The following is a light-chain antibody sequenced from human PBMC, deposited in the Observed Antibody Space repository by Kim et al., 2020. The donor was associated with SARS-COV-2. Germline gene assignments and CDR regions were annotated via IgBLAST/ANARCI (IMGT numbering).Light chain of an antibody. CDR2: GAS. Sequence: SPGEGATLSCRASQDVNTNLAWYQQKPGQAPRLLISGASTRATGIPARFSGSGSGTEFTLTISSLQSEDFAVYYCQQYNNWPPITFGQGTRLEIK. CDR3: QQYNNWPPIT. V-gene: IGKV3-15*01. CDR1: QDVNTN. J-gene: IGKJ5*01.